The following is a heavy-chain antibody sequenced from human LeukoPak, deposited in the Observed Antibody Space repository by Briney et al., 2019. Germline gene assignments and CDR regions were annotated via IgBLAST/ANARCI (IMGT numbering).Heavy chain of an antibody. V-gene: IGHV4-34*01. Sequence: SETLSLTCAVYGGSFSGYYWSWIRQPPGKGREWIGEINHSGSTNYNPSLKSRVTISVDTSNNQFSLKLSSVTAADTAVYYCARGPTMIVVVPSLDYWGQGTLVTVSS. CDR1: GGSFSGYY. D-gene: IGHD3-22*01. CDR3: ARGPTMIVVVPSLDY. CDR2: INHSGST. J-gene: IGHJ4*02.